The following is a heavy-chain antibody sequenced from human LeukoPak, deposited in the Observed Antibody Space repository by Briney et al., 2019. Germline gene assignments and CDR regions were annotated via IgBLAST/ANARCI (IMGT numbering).Heavy chain of an antibody. V-gene: IGHV3-23*01. Sequence: GGSLRLSCAASGFTFRSYAMSWVRQAPGKGLEWVSVISGSGDSTYYADSVKGRFTISRDKSKNTVVLQMNSLRAEDTAVYFCARDDSDIGVTTKAFDGWGQGTLVSVSS. J-gene: IGHJ4*02. D-gene: IGHD5-12*01. CDR1: GFTFRSYA. CDR2: ISGSGDST. CDR3: ARDDSDIGVTTKAFDG.